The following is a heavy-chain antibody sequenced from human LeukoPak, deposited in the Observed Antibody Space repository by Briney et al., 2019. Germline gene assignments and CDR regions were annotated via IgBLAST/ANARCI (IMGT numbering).Heavy chain of an antibody. CDR3: ARASPVVVTATPRGPDAFDI. J-gene: IGHJ3*02. D-gene: IGHD2-21*02. CDR2: INPSGGST. CDR1: GYTFTSYY. V-gene: IGHV1-46*01. Sequence: ASVKVSCKASGYTFTSYYMHWVRQAPGQGLEWMGIINPSGGSTSYAQKFQGRVTMTRDMSTSTVYMEPSSLRSEDTAVYYCARASPVVVTATPRGPDAFDIWGQGTMVTVSS.